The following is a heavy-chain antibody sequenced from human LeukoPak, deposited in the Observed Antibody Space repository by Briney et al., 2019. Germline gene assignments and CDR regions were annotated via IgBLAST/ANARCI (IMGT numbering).Heavy chain of an antibody. D-gene: IGHD1-26*01. CDR3: AKGSGGGSYPN. V-gene: IGHV3-23*01. CDR2: ISGSGGST. J-gene: IGHJ4*02. CDR1: GFAFSSYA. Sequence: GGSLRLSCAASGFAFSSYAMSWVRQAPGKGLEWVSAISGSGGSTYYADSVKGRFTISRDNSKNTLYLQMNSLRAEDTAVYYCAKGSGGGSYPNWGQGTLVTVSS.